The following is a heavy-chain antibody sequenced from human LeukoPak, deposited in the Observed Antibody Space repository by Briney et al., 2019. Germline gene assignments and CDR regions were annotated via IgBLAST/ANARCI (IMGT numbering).Heavy chain of an antibody. Sequence: GESLKISCKGSGYTFTSYWIGWVRQMPGKGLEWMGIIYRDYADAKYSPSFQGHVTMSVDRSINTAYLHWSSLKVSDTAMYYCARGADDGSYRHDYFDYWGQGTLVTVSS. CDR1: GYTFTSYW. J-gene: IGHJ4*02. CDR2: IYRDYADA. V-gene: IGHV5-51*01. CDR3: ARGADDGSYRHDYFDY. D-gene: IGHD1-26*01.